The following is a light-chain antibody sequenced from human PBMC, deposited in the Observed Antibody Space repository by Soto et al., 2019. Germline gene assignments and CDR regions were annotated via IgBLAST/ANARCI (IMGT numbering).Light chain of an antibody. CDR1: RGISND. CDR3: QQVNIYPPGVT. Sequence: DIQLTQSTSFVSASVGDRVTVTCRASRGISNDLAWYQQKPGKAPQLLIYAASTLQSGVPSRFSGSGSGTEFTLTISSLQPEDFGTYYCQQVNIYPPGVTFGPGTKVDI. CDR2: AAS. J-gene: IGKJ3*01. V-gene: IGKV1-9*01.